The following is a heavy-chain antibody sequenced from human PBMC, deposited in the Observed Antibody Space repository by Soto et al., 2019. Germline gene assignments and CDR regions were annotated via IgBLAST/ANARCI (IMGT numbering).Heavy chain of an antibody. J-gene: IGHJ4*02. CDR2: IYHRGTT. CDR3: ARHIGVAGTRGFDY. V-gene: IGHV4-4*02. D-gene: IGHD6-19*01. CDR1: GGSISDNNW. Sequence: QVQLQESGPGLVKPSGTLSLTCAVSGGSISDNNWWSWVRQPPGKGLEWIGEIYHRGTTNYNPPHMSRVTISMDKSKNQISMVLNSVTAADSAVYYCARHIGVAGTRGFDYWGQGTLVTVSS.